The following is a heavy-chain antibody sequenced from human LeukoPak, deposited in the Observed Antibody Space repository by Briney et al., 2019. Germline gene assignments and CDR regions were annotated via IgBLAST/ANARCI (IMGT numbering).Heavy chain of an antibody. CDR1: GGTFSSYA. CDR3: ARDSGHYDSSGYYYHPFDY. D-gene: IGHD3-22*01. J-gene: IGHJ4*02. CDR2: IIPIFGTA. V-gene: IGHV1-69*13. Sequence: SVKVSCKASGGTFSSYAISWVRQAPGQGLEWMGGIIPIFGTANYAQKFQGRVTITADESTSTAYMELSSLRSEDTAVYYCARDSGHYDSSGYYYHPFDYWGQGTLVTVSS.